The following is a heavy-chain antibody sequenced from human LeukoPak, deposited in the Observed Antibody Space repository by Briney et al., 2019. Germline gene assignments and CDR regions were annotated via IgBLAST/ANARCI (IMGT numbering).Heavy chain of an antibody. D-gene: IGHD6-13*01. CDR2: ISYDGRDK. Sequence: GRSLRLSCAASRFTFSNYAMHWVRLAPGKGLEWVAVISYDGRDKHYADSVKGRFTISRDNSKNTLYLQMNSLRAEDTAVYYCAKDLKGIAAYYFDFWGQGALVTVSS. CDR1: RFTFSNYA. V-gene: IGHV3-30*04. CDR3: AKDLKGIAAYYFDF. J-gene: IGHJ4*02.